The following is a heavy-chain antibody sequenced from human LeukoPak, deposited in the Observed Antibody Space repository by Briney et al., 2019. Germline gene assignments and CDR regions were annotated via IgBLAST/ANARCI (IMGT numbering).Heavy chain of an antibody. CDR2: IYPGDSDT. CDR3: ARRSSSWLPFDY. CDR1: GYSFASYW. J-gene: IGHJ4*02. Sequence: GESLKISCKGSGYSFASYWIAWVRQMPGKGLEWMGIIYPGDSDTRYSPSFQGQVTISADKSISTAYLQWSSLKASDTALYYCARRSSSWLPFDYWGQGTLVTVSS. V-gene: IGHV5-51*01. D-gene: IGHD6-13*01.